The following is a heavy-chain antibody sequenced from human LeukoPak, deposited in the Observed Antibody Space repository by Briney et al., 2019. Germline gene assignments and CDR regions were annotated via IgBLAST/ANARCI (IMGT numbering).Heavy chain of an antibody. V-gene: IGHV3-21*01. CDR1: GFTFSSYT. CDR2: ISSSSYI. D-gene: IGHD3-10*01. J-gene: IGHJ4*02. CDR3: ARKTYYYDSGSYSKGYYFDY. Sequence: PGGSLRLSCAASGFTFSSYTMNWVRQAPGKGLEWVSSISSSSYINYADSVKGRFTISRDNAKNSLFLQLNSLRAEDTAVYYCARKTYYYDSGSYSKGYYFDYWGQGTLVTVSS.